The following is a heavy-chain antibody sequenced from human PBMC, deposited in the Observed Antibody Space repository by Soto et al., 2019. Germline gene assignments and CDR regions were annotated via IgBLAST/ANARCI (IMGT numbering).Heavy chain of an antibody. Sequence: QLQLVQSGTELKKPGASVKVSCKASGYTFTNYGITWVRQAPGQGLEWMGWINADYGNTNYEQKCQGRVTMTTDTSTNTAYMELRSLRSDDPARYYCARKSLSNFNWFDPWGQGTLVTVSS. CDR1: GYTFTNYG. CDR2: INADYGNT. CDR3: ARKSLSNFNWFDP. J-gene: IGHJ5*02. V-gene: IGHV1-18*04. D-gene: IGHD4-4*01.